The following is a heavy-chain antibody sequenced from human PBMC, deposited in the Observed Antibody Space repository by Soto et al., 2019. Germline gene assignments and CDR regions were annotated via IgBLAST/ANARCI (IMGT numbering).Heavy chain of an antibody. V-gene: IGHV3-30*18. CDR2: VSYDGNNI. J-gene: IGHJ6*02. CDR1: GFTFSSYG. CDR3: AKDPITSSGYDLRYYYYGMDV. D-gene: IGHD5-12*01. Sequence: QVQLVESGGGVVQPGRSLRLSCAASGFTFSSYGMHWVRQAPGKGLEWVAIVSYDGNNIYYADSVKGRFTISRDNSKNTLYLQMNSLRAEDTSVYYCAKDPITSSGYDLRYYYYGMDVWGQGTTVTVSS.